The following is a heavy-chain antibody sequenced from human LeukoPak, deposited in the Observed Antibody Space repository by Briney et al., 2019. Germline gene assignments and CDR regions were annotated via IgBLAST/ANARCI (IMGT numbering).Heavy chain of an antibody. J-gene: IGHJ5*02. V-gene: IGHV7-4-1*02. D-gene: IGHD3-16*02. CDR2: INTNTGNP. Sequence: ASVKVSCKASGYTFTSYAMNWVRQAPGQGLEWMGWINTNTGNPTYAQGFTGRFVFSLDTSVSTAYLQISSLKAEDTAVYYCASGGTSYYDYVWGSYQTPWFDPWGQGTLVTVSS. CDR3: ASGGTSYYDYVWGSYQTPWFDP. CDR1: GYTFTSYA.